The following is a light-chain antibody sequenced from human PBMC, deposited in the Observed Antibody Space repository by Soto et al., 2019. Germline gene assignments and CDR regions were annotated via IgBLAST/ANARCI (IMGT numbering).Light chain of an antibody. Sequence: EIVLTQSPATLSLSPGERATLSCRASQSVSIYFAWYQQKPGQAPRLLIYDSSNRAAGIPARFSARGSGTDFTLFISNLEPEDSAVYYCQHRSNWPPITFGQGTRLEIK. CDR1: QSVSIY. CDR3: QHRSNWPPIT. CDR2: DSS. V-gene: IGKV3-11*01. J-gene: IGKJ5*01.